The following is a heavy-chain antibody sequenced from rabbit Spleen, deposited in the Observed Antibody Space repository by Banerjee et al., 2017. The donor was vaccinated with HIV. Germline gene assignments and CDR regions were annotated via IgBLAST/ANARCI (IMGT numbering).Heavy chain of an antibody. CDR3: VRDPACALSGAAV. V-gene: IGHV1S45*01. Sequence: QEQLEESGGDLVKPGASLTLTCTASGFSLSISKWICWVRQAPGKGLEWIACIWSGSGGANGFARWVNGRFTISKSTSTTVILQMTSLTVAYTPMYLCVRDPACALSGAAVWSPGSLVTVS. CDR1: GFSLSISKW. J-gene: IGHJ4*01. CDR2: IWSGSGGAN. D-gene: IGHD6-1*01.